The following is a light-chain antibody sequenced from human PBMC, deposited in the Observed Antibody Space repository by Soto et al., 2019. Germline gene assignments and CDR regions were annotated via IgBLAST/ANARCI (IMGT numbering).Light chain of an antibody. J-gene: IGKJ3*01. CDR3: QHYNDLPPAFS. CDR2: GAS. Sequence: EILMTQSPATLSVSPGERATLSCRASQSLNRNLAWYQQKPGQAPRLIIYGASTRASGITARFSGSGSGKEFTLTVSSLQSEDFALYYCQHYNDLPPAFSFGTGTKGD. CDR1: QSLNRN. V-gene: IGKV3D-15*01.